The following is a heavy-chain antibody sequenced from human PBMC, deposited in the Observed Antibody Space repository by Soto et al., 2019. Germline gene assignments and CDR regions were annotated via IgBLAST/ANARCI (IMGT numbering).Heavy chain of an antibody. V-gene: IGHV3-23*01. CDR3: AQGGKDSNGWWAAFDI. CDR2: ISGSGGST. Sequence: EVQVLESGGGLVQPGGSLRLSCAASGFTFSDYAMNWVRQAPGKGLEWVSTISGSGGSTYYADSVRGRFTISRDNSKNTPYLQMNSLRAEDTAVYYCAQGGKDSNGWWAAFDIWGQRKVVTVS. CDR1: GFTFSDYA. D-gene: IGHD6-19*01. J-gene: IGHJ3*02.